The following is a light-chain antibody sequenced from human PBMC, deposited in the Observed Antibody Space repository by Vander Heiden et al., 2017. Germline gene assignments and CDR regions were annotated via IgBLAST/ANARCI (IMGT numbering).Light chain of an antibody. Sequence: GSLGERATINCKSSQSVLYSSNNKNYLAGYQQKPGQPPKLLIYWASTRESGVPDRFSGSGSGTDFTLTISSLQAEDVAVYYCQQYYSTPQTFGQGTKVEIK. CDR3: QQYYSTPQT. CDR1: QSVLYSSNNKNY. CDR2: WAS. J-gene: IGKJ1*01. V-gene: IGKV4-1*01.